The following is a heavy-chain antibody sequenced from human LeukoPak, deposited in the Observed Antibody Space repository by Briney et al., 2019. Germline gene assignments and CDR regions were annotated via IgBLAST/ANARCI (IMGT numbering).Heavy chain of an antibody. V-gene: IGHV5-51*01. D-gene: IGHD2-2*01. Sequence: GESLKISCKCSGYSFTSYWIGWVRQTPAKGMEWMGIIYPGDSDARYSPSVQGQVTISADKSISTAYLQWSSLKASDTVMFYCASYMVVPAAISPADAFDIWGQGTMVSVSS. CDR2: IYPGDSDA. CDR1: GYSFTSYW. J-gene: IGHJ3*02. CDR3: ASYMVVPAAISPADAFDI.